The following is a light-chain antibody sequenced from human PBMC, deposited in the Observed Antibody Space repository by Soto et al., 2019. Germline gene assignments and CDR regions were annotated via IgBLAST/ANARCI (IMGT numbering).Light chain of an antibody. CDR1: QSVSTN. CDR2: DAS. Sequence: EIVMTQSPATLSVSPGERASLSCRASQSVSTNLAWYQQKFGQAPRLLIYDASSSATGIPDRCSGSGSGTYFTLTIRRLAREDVAEDYCQQYGGLYTFGQGTKVEIK. CDR3: QQYGGLYT. J-gene: IGKJ2*01. V-gene: IGKV3-20*01.